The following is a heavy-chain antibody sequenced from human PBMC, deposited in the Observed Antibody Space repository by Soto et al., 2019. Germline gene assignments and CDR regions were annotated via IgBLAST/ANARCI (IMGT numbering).Heavy chain of an antibody. J-gene: IGHJ3*02. D-gene: IGHD3-22*01. CDR2: IVVGSGNT. V-gene: IGHV1-58*01. Sequence: SVKVSCKASGCTFTSSAVQWVRQARGQRLEWIGWIVVGSGNTNYAQKFQERVTITRDMSTSTAYMELSSLRSEDTAVYYCAALYYYDSSGYSDAFDIWGQGTMVTVSS. CDR3: AALYYYDSSGYSDAFDI. CDR1: GCTFTSSA.